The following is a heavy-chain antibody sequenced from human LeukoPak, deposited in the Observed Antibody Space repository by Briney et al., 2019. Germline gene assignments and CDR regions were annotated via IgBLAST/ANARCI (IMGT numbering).Heavy chain of an antibody. D-gene: IGHD1-7*01. CDR3: ARVEDNWNYNWFDP. J-gene: IGHJ5*02. CDR2: IYHSGST. CDR1: GGSISSGGYY. V-gene: IGHV4-30-2*01. Sequence: SQTLSLTCTVSGGSISSGGYYWSWIRQPPGKGLEWIGYIYHSGSTYYNPSLKSRVTISVDRSKNQFSLKLSSVTAAGTAVYYCARVEDNWNYNWFDPWGQGTLVTASS.